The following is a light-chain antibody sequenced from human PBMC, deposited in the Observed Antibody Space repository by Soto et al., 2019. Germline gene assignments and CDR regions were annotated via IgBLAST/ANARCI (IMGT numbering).Light chain of an antibody. CDR1: QSVGRNY. J-gene: IGKJ4*01. V-gene: IGKV3-20*01. CDR2: GAS. CDR3: QQYVRSPLT. Sequence: EIVLTQSPGTLSVSPGERATLSCRASQSVGRNYLAWYQQKPGQAPRLLMYGASSRATGIPDRFSGSGSGTDFTLTISSLEPEDFAVYYCQQYVRSPLTFGGGTKVETK.